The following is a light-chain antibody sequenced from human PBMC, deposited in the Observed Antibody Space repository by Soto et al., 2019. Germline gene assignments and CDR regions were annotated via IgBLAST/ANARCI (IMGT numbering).Light chain of an antibody. CDR1: SSDVGGYNY. J-gene: IGLJ1*01. V-gene: IGLV2-8*01. CDR3: SSYAGSNNYV. CDR2: EAS. Sequence: QSVLTQPPSASGSPGQSVTVSFTGTSSDVGGYNYVSWYQQHPGKAPKLMIYEASKRPSGAPDRFSGSKSGNTASLTVSGLQAEDEADYYCSSYAGSNNYVFGTGTKATVL.